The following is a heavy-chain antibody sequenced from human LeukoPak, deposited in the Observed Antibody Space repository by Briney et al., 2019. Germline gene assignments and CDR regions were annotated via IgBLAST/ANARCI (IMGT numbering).Heavy chain of an antibody. D-gene: IGHD6-19*01. Sequence: PGGSLRLSCAASGFTFSDYYMSWIRQAPGKGLEWVSYISSSGSTIYYADSVKGRFTISRDNAKNSLYLQMNSLRAEDTAVYYCASGPRPHIAVAGGYGMDVWGQGTTVTVSS. J-gene: IGHJ6*02. V-gene: IGHV3-11*04. CDR3: ASGPRPHIAVAGGYGMDV. CDR2: ISSSGSTI. CDR1: GFTFSDYY.